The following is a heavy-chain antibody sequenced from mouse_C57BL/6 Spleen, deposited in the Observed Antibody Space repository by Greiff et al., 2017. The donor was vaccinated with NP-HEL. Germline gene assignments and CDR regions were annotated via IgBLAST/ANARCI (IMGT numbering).Heavy chain of an antibody. J-gene: IGHJ4*01. CDR1: GFTFSSYA. D-gene: IGHD2-3*01. V-gene: IGHV5-9-1*02. Sequence: EVKVEESGEGLVKPGGSLKLSCAASGFTFSSYAMSWVRQTPEKRLEWVAYISSGGDYIYYADTVKGRFTISRDNARNTLYLQMSSLKSEDTAMYYCTRDRGYSYAMDYWGQGTSVTVSS. CDR2: ISSGGDYI. CDR3: TRDRGYSYAMDY.